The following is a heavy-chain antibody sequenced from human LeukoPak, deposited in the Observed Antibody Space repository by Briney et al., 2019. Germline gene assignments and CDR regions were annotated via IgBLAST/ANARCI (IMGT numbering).Heavy chain of an antibody. J-gene: IGHJ3*02. CDR1: GFTFSSYW. V-gene: IGHV3-74*01. CDR3: ARSGRGGAFDI. D-gene: IGHD1-26*01. Sequence: GGSLRLSCAASGFTFSSYWMHWVRQGPGKGLVWVSRIYSDGSRTTYADSVKGRFTISGDNAKNTLYLQMNSLRAEDTAVYYCARSGRGGAFDIWGHGAMVTVSS. CDR2: IYSDGSRT.